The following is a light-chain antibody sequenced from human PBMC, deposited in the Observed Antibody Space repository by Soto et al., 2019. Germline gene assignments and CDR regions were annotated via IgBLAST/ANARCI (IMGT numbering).Light chain of an antibody. V-gene: IGLV2-14*03. CDR3: SSYTSSDTHV. CDR1: SSDVGGYDY. Sequence: QSALTQPASVSGSPGQSVTISCTGTSSDVGGYDYVSWYQQHPDKAPKLVIYDVTNRPSGVSNRFSGSKSGNTASLTISGLQTEDEADYYCSSYTSSDTHVFGTGTKVTVL. J-gene: IGLJ1*01. CDR2: DVT.